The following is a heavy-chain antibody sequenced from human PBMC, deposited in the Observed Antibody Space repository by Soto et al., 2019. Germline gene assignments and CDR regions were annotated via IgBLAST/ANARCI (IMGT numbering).Heavy chain of an antibody. V-gene: IGHV3-30*18. Sequence: GGSLRLSCAASGFTFSSYGMHWVRQAPGKGLEWVAVISYDGSNKYYADSVKGRFTISRDNSKNTLYLQMNSLRAEDTAVYYCAKAGIVLMVYGTEFDYWGKGT. D-gene: IGHD2-8*01. CDR1: GFTFSSYG. CDR2: ISYDGSNK. CDR3: AKAGIVLMVYGTEFDY. J-gene: IGHJ4*02.